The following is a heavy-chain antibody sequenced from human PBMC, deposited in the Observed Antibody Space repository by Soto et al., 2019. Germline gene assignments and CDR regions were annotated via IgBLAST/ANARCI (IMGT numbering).Heavy chain of an antibody. CDR3: ANHSYGSGSFYYGTDV. V-gene: IGHV1-69*01. J-gene: IGHJ6*02. D-gene: IGHD3-10*01. CDR1: GGTFSSYA. CDR2: IIPIFGTA. Sequence: QVQLVQSGAEVKKPGSSVKVSCKASGGTFSSYAISWVRQAPGQGLEWMGGIIPIFGTANYAQKFQGRVTITADESTRTAYMELSSMRSEDTAMYYCANHSYGSGSFYYGTDVWGQGTTGTVSS.